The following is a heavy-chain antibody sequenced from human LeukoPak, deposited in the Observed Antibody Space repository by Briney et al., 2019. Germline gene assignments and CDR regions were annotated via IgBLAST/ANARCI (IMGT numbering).Heavy chain of an antibody. CDR2: ISGSGGST. V-gene: IGHV3-23*01. J-gene: IGHJ4*02. D-gene: IGHD6-19*01. CDR1: GFTFSSYA. Sequence: GGSLRLSCAASGFTFSSYAMSWARHAPGKGLEWVSAISGSGGSTYYADSVKGRFTISRDNSKNTLYLQMNSLRAEDTAVYYCAKDRSSGPQDFDYWGQGTLVTVSS. CDR3: AKDRSSGPQDFDY.